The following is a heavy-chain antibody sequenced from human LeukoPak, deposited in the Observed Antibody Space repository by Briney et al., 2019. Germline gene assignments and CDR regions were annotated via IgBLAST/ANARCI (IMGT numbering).Heavy chain of an antibody. CDR1: GFTFSSYE. D-gene: IGHD5-18*01. CDR2: IYSGGST. CDR3: ATDSYGYGGALNY. J-gene: IGHJ4*02. V-gene: IGHV3-53*01. Sequence: PGGSLRLSCAASGFTFSSYEMNWVRQAPGKGLEWVSVIYSGGSTYYADSVKGRFTISRDNSKNTLYLQMNSLRAEDTAVYYCATDSYGYGGALNYWGQGTLVTVSS.